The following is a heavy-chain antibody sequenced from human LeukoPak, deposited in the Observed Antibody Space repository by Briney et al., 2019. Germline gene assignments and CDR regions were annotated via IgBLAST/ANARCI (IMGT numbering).Heavy chain of an antibody. CDR3: ARGRAYYDSTGYYY. J-gene: IGHJ4*02. D-gene: IGHD3-22*01. CDR2: INHSGST. Sequence: SETLSLTCAVYGGSFSGYYWSWIRQPPGKGLEWIGEINHSGSTNYNPSLKSRVTISVDTSKNQFSLKLSSVTAADTAVYYCARGRAYYDSTGYYYWGRGILVTVSS. CDR1: GGSFSGYY. V-gene: IGHV4-34*01.